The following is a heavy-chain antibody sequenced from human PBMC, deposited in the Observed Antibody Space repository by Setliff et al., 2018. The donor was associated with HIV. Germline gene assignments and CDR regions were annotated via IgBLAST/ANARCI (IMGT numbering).Heavy chain of an antibody. Sequence: PSETLSLTCTVSGGSITGHYWSWIRQAPGKGLEWIGFMYPGGSSNYDPSLQSRVAISVDTSKNQVSLKLSSVIAADTAVYFCARVNIVATYFDIWGQGTLVTVS. D-gene: IGHD5-12*01. J-gene: IGHJ4*02. CDR2: MYPGGSS. CDR3: ARVNIVATYFDI. CDR1: GGSITGHY. V-gene: IGHV4-59*11.